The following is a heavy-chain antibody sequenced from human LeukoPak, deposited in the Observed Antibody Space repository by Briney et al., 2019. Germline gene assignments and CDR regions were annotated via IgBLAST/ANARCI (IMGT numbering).Heavy chain of an antibody. J-gene: IGHJ4*02. CDR3: ARSGGRVYDY. D-gene: IGHD2-15*01. CDR1: GLTFSSYW. CDR2: IKEDGSEK. Sequence: PGGSLRLSCAASGLTFSSYWMSWVRQAPGKGLEWVANIKEDGSEKYYVDSVKGRFTISRDNAKNSLYLQMNSLRAEDTAVYYCARSGGRVYDYWGQGTLVTVSS. V-gene: IGHV3-7*01.